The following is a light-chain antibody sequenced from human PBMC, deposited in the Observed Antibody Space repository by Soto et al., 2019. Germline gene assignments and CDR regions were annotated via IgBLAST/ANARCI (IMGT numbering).Light chain of an antibody. Sequence: DIPMTQSPYSVPASVGDRAPLTCRPSPVISSWLAWYQQKPGKAPKLMIYAASSLQGGVPSRFSGSGSGTDFTLTISRLHPEDFATYYCQQARSFPPTVGQGTRLEIK. CDR3: QQARSFPPT. J-gene: IGKJ5*01. CDR1: PVISSW. CDR2: AAS. V-gene: IGKV1-12*01.